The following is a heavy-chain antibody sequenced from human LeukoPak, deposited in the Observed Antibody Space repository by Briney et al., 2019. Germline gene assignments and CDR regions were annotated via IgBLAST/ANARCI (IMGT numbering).Heavy chain of an antibody. CDR1: GLVFSNYG. V-gene: IGHV3-30*02. J-gene: IGHJ4*02. D-gene: IGHD5-12*01. CDR3: AKDSNSGYVSVGPDY. Sequence: GGSLTLSCQTSGLVFSNYGMHWVRQAPDKGLEWVAYVRYDARNEYYAESVNGRFIISRDNSRNTLYLQMNSLRAEDTGVYSCAKDSNSGYVSVGPDYWGLGTLDTVSS. CDR2: VRYDARNE.